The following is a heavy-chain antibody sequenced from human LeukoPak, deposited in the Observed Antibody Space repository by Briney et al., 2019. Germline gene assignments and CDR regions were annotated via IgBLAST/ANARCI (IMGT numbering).Heavy chain of an antibody. CDR3: ARNMVGETTFDY. J-gene: IGHJ4*02. Sequence: SETLSLTCTVSGGSISSYYWSWIRQPPGKGLEWIGYVFHSGSTNYNPSLKSRVTISVDTSKNQFSLKLTSVTAADTAVYYCARNMVGETTFDYWGQGTLVTVSS. CDR2: VFHSGST. D-gene: IGHD2/OR15-2a*01. V-gene: IGHV4-59*12. CDR1: GGSISSYY.